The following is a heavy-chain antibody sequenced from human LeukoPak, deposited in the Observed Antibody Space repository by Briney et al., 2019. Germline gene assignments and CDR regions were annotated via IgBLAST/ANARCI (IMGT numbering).Heavy chain of an antibody. Sequence: PSETLSLTCTVSGGSISSSSYYWGWIRQPPGKGLEWIGSIYYSGSTYYNPSLKSRVTISVGTSKNQFSLKLSSVTAADTAVYYCARHGYDSSGYSPHFDYWGQGTLVTVSS. CDR3: ARHGYDSSGYSPHFDY. CDR2: IYYSGST. V-gene: IGHV4-39*01. D-gene: IGHD3-22*01. CDR1: GGSISSSSYY. J-gene: IGHJ4*02.